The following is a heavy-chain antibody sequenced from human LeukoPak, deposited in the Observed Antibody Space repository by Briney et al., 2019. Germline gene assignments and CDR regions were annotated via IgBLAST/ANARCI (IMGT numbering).Heavy chain of an antibody. V-gene: IGHV4-61*01. CDR1: GGSISSSSYY. CDR2: IYYSGST. D-gene: IGHD1-1*01. CDR3: ARDRGGTHLDAFDI. J-gene: IGHJ3*02. Sequence: SETLSLTCTVSGGSISSSSYYWGWIRQPPGKGLEWIGYIYYSGSTNYNPSLKSRVTISVDTSKNQFSLKLGSVTAADTAVYYCARDRGGTHLDAFDIWGQGTMVTVSS.